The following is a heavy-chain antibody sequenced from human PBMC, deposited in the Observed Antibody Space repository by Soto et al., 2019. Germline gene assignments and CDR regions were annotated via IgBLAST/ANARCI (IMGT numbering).Heavy chain of an antibody. Sequence: QITLKESGPTLVQPTQTLTLTCTFSGFSLTTRGVGVGWIRQAPGKALEWLSIIYWDDDRRYNPSLNSRLAITKDTSRNHVVLTMTTLDPVDTATYYCAHIMITYGGVIGLDAFDNWGQGTMVIVSS. V-gene: IGHV2-5*02. CDR3: AHIMITYGGVIGLDAFDN. CDR2: IYWDDDR. CDR1: GFSLTTRGVG. D-gene: IGHD3-16*02. J-gene: IGHJ3*02.